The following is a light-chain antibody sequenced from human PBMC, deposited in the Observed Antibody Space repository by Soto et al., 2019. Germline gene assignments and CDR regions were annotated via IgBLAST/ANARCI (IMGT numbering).Light chain of an antibody. V-gene: IGLV2-14*01. Sequence: QSALTQPASVSGSPGQSITISCTGTSSDIASYKFVSWFQHHPGKAPKLLIYEVNNRPSGISNRFSGSKSGNTASLTISGLQPEDEANYYCSSWTSSTTQVLGGGTKLTVL. CDR1: SSDIASYKF. J-gene: IGLJ3*02. CDR3: SSWTSSTTQV. CDR2: EVN.